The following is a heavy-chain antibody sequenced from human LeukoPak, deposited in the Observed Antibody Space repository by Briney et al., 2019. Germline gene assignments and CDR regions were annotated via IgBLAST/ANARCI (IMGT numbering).Heavy chain of an antibody. V-gene: IGHV3-30*09. Sequence: GMSLRLSCAASGFTFSSYPMHWVRQAPGKGLEWVAVISYDGTNKWYADSVQGRFAISRDNSKNTLYLQMNSLRAEDTAVYYCAKDARGVRYFDWFQSGYYYYYGMDVWGQGTTVTVSS. J-gene: IGHJ6*02. CDR2: ISYDGTNK. CDR1: GFTFSSYP. CDR3: AKDARGVRYFDWFQSGYYYYYGMDV. D-gene: IGHD3-9*01.